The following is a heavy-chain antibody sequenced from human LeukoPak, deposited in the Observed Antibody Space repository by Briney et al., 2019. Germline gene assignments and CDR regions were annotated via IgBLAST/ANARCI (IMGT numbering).Heavy chain of an antibody. D-gene: IGHD6-19*01. V-gene: IGHV3-30*18. CDR1: GLTFGNYG. CDR3: AKVRWDNSGWYYLDS. CDR2: VSYDRITK. J-gene: IGHJ4*02. Sequence: GRSLRLSCVASGLTFGNYGMHWVRQAPGKGLEWVAVVSYDRITKYYADSVKGRFTISRDNSKSTLYLQMNSLRTEDTAVYYCAKVRWDNSGWYYLDSWGQGTLVTVSS.